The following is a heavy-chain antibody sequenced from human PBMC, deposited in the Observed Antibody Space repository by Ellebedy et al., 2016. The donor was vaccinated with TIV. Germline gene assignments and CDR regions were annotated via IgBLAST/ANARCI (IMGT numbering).Heavy chain of an antibody. CDR1: GGSISPYY. Sequence: MPSETLSLTCTVSGGSISPYYWSWIRQPPGKGLEWIGYISYSGSTYYNPSLKSRVTISVDTSKNQFSLKLSSVTAADTAVYYCATGPNQDFFDYWGQGTLVTVSS. J-gene: IGHJ4*02. V-gene: IGHV4-59*12. CDR2: ISYSGST. D-gene: IGHD1-14*01. CDR3: ATGPNQDFFDY.